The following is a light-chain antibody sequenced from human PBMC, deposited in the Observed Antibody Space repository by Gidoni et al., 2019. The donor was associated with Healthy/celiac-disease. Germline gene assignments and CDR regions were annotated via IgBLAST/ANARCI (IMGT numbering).Light chain of an antibody. Sequence: EIVMTQSPATLSVSPGERATPSCRASQSVSSNLAWYQQKPGQAPRLLIYGASTRATGIPARFSGRGSGTEFTLTISSLQSEDFAVYYCQQYNNWAPYTFGQGTKLEIK. CDR1: QSVSSN. V-gene: IGKV3-15*01. J-gene: IGKJ2*01. CDR3: QQYNNWAPYT. CDR2: GAS.